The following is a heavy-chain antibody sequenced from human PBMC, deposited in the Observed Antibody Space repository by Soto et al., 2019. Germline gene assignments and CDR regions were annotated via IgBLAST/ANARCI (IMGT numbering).Heavy chain of an antibody. J-gene: IGHJ5*02. CDR3: ARTSGGTYSFDP. V-gene: IGHV4-4*02. CDR2: MHHGGNP. CDR1: GDSITNNNW. D-gene: IGHD3-10*01. Sequence: QVQLQESGPGLVKPSGTLSLTCAVSGDSITNNNWWICPRQSPGKGLEWIGEMHHGGNPDYNPSLRSRVTISVDKSKNQFSLHLSSVTAADSAVYYCARTSGGTYSFDPWGQGTLVTVSS.